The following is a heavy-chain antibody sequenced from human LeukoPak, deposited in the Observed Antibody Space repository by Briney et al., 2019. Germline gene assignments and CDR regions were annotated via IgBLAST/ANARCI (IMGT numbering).Heavy chain of an antibody. V-gene: IGHV4-39*01. CDR1: GASVSGSNYY. J-gene: IGHJ4*02. Sequence: PSETLSLTCAVSGASVSGSNYYWGWIRQPPGKGLEWIGNIYSSGSTYYNPSLKSRVTISVDTSKNQFSLKLSSVTAADTAVYYCARQPLGYYDSSGYYYAYFDYWGQGTLVTVSS. CDR2: IYSSGST. D-gene: IGHD3-22*01. CDR3: ARQPLGYYDSSGYYYAYFDY.